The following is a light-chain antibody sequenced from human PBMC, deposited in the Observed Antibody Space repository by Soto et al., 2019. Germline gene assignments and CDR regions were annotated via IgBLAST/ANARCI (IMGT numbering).Light chain of an antibody. CDR2: AAS. Sequence: DIQMPQSPTTLSASLGDRVTITCLASQSIGSWLAWYQPKPGKAPNLLIYAASSLQSGVPSRFSGSGSGTDFTLTICSLQRDDFAIYYSQQDKPYSQTFCQGTKV. V-gene: IGKV1-5*01. CDR3: QQDKPYSQT. J-gene: IGKJ1*01. CDR1: QSIGSW.